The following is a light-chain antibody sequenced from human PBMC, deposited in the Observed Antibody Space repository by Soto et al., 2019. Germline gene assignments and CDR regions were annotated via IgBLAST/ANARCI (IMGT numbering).Light chain of an antibody. Sequence: EIVLTQSPATLSLSPGERATLTCTASESIGKFLVWYQQRPGQSPSLLISDASKRATGVPARFSGSGSGTDFTLTISGLEPEDSAVYFCQQRNSWPLTFGGGTKVEIK. V-gene: IGKV3-11*01. CDR2: DAS. CDR3: QQRNSWPLT. J-gene: IGKJ4*01. CDR1: ESIGKF.